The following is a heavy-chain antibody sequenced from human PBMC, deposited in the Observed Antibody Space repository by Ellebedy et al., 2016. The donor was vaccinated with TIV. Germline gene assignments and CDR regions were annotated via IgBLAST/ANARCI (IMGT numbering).Heavy chain of an antibody. CDR1: GFTFSSYA. CDR3: VKDPIFDPYSGYDLVFDGMDV. Sequence: ETLSLTCAASGFTFSSYAMHWVRQAPGKGLEYVSAISSNGGSTYYADSVKGRFTISRDNSKNTLYLQMSSLRAEDTAVYYCVKDPIFDPYSGYDLVFDGMDVWGQGTTVTVSS. J-gene: IGHJ6*02. V-gene: IGHV3-64D*06. D-gene: IGHD5-12*01. CDR2: ISSNGGST.